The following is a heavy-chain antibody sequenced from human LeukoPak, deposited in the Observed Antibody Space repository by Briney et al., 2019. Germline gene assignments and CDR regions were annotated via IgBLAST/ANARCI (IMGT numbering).Heavy chain of an antibody. CDR2: IYYSGST. D-gene: IGHD3-10*01. CDR1: GGSISSYY. Sequence: SETLSLTCTVSGGSISSYYWSWIRQPPGKGLEWIGYIYYSGSTNYSPSLKSRVTISVDTSKNQFSLKLSSVTAADTAVYYCARETGRYFDYWGQGTLVTVSS. J-gene: IGHJ4*02. V-gene: IGHV4-59*01. CDR3: ARETGRYFDY.